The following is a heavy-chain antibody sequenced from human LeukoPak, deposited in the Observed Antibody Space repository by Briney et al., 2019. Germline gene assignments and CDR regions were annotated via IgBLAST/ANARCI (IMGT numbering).Heavy chain of an antibody. CDR2: IYTSGST. V-gene: IGHV4-4*07. CDR1: GGSISSYY. D-gene: IGHD6-13*01. J-gene: IGHJ4*02. CDR3: ARPRYSSRSFDY. Sequence: SETQSLTCTVSGGSISSYYWSWIRQPAGKGLEWIGRIYTSGSTNYNPSLKSRVTMSVDTSKNQFSLKLSSVTAADTAVYYCARPRYSSRSFDYWGQGTLVTVSS.